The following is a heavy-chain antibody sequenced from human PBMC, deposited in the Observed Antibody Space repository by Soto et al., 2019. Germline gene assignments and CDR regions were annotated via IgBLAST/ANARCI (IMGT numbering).Heavy chain of an antibody. D-gene: IGHD4-4*01. CDR1: GGSFSGYY. Sequence: PSETLSLTCAVYGGSFSGYYWSWIRQPPGKGLEWIGEINHSGSTNYNPSLKSRVTISVDTSKNQFSLKLSSVTAADTAVYYCARGGTVTTHKYNWFDPWGQGTLVTVSS. V-gene: IGHV4-34*01. J-gene: IGHJ5*02. CDR2: INHSGST. CDR3: ARGGTVTTHKYNWFDP.